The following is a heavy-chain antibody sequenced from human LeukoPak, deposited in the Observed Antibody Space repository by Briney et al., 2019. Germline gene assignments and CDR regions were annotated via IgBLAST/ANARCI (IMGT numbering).Heavy chain of an antibody. CDR1: VGSFSDYY. CDR2: TNRRGRT. D-gene: IGHD1-26*01. J-gene: IGHJ5*02. CDR3: ARGSQEGATLSNWFDP. V-gene: IGHV4-34*01. Sequence: SETLSLTCAVYVGSFSDYYWSWIRQSPGKGLEWIGETNRRGRTNYNPSLKSRVTISVDESKKQFSLRLSSVTAADTAVYYCARGSQEGATLSNWFDPWGQGNMVTVSS.